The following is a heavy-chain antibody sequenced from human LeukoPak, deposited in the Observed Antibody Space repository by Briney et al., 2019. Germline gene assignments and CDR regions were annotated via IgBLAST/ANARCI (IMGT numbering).Heavy chain of an antibody. CDR1: GYTLTELS. CDR3: ATDPSGSYSGNAFDI. Sequence: WASVKVPCKVSGYTLTELSMHWVRQAPGKGLEWMGGFDPEDGETIYAQKFQGRVTMTEDTSTDTAYMELSSLRSEDTAVYYCATDPSGSYSGNAFDIWGQGTMVTVSS. V-gene: IGHV1-24*01. J-gene: IGHJ3*02. D-gene: IGHD1-26*01. CDR2: FDPEDGET.